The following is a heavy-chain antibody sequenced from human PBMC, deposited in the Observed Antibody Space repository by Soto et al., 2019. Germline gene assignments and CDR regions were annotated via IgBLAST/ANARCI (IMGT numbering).Heavy chain of an antibody. CDR2: FDPEDGET. CDR3: ARVKYCSGGSCYPGYYYGMDV. Sequence: ASVKLSCKVSGYTLTELSTHWVRQAPGKGLEWMGGFDPEDGETIYAQKFQGRVTITADESTNTAYMELSSLRSEDTAVYYCARVKYCSGGSCYPGYYYGMDVWGQGTTVTVSS. D-gene: IGHD2-15*01. J-gene: IGHJ6*02. CDR1: GYTLTELS. V-gene: IGHV1-24*01.